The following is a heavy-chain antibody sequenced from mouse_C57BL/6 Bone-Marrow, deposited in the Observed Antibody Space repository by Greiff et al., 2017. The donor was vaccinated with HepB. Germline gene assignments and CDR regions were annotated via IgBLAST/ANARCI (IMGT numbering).Heavy chain of an antibody. V-gene: IGHV5-4*01. D-gene: IGHD4-1*01. Sequence: EVMLVESGGGLVKPGGSLKLSCAASGFTFSSYAMSWVRQTPEKRLEWVATISDGGGYTYYPDNVKGRFTISRDNAKNNLYLQMSHLKSEDTAMYYCARDPGTGAMDYWGQGTSVTVSS. CDR3: ARDPGTGAMDY. CDR2: ISDGGGYT. J-gene: IGHJ4*01. CDR1: GFTFSSYA.